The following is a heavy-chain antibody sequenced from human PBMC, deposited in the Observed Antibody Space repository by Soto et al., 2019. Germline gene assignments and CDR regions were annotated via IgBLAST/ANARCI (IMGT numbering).Heavy chain of an antibody. CDR2: ISSSSSTI. CDR3: ARIRGSPSVDYYGMDV. J-gene: IGHJ6*02. Sequence: EVQLVESGGGLVQPGGSLRLSCAASGFTFSSYSMNWVRQAPGKGLEWVSYISSSSSTIYYADSVKGRFTISRDNAKNSLYLQMNSLRDDDTAVYYCARIRGSPSVDYYGMDVWGQGTTVTVSS. CDR1: GFTFSSYS. V-gene: IGHV3-48*02. D-gene: IGHD1-26*01.